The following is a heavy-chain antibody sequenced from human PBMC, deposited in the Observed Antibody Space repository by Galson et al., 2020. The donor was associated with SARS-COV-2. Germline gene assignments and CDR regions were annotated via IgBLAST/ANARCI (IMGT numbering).Heavy chain of an antibody. D-gene: IGHD6-19*01. J-gene: IGHJ4*02. CDR1: GFTFSTYS. CDR2: ISTGGTYI. CDR3: ARGVSSGWYSDY. V-gene: IGHV3-21*01. Sequence: GESLKISCAASGFTFSTYSMNWVRQAPGQGLDWVSSISTGGTYIYYADSLKDRFTISRDNAKNSLYLLMNSLRAEDTAVYFCARGVSSGWYSDYWGQGTLVTVSS.